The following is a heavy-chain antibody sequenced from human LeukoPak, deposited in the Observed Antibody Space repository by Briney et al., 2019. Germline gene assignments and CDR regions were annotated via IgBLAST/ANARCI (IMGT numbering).Heavy chain of an antibody. CDR2: ISDSGDST. CDR3: AKDQYYYYDSSGSYHGAPFEY. Sequence: GGSLRLSCSASGFTFTSSAMTWVRQLPGKGLDWVSTISDSGDSTYYADSVEGRFTISRDNTKNRLSLQMSGLRAEDTAVYYCAKDQYYYYDSSGSYHGAPFEYWGQGALVTVSA. D-gene: IGHD3-22*01. J-gene: IGHJ4*02. CDR1: GFTFTSSA. V-gene: IGHV3-23*01.